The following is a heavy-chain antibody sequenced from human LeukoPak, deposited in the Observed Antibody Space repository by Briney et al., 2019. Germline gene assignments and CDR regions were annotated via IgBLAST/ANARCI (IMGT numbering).Heavy chain of an antibody. CDR1: GDSISSGDYY. D-gene: IGHD1-26*01. CDR2: ISSSGST. J-gene: IGHJ4*02. CDR3: ARAIEVGAMTPFDY. V-gene: IGHV4-61*02. Sequence: SQTLSLTCTVSGDSISSGDYYWSWIRQPAGKGLEWIGRISSSGSTDYNPSLKSRVTISVDTSKNQFSLKLTSVTAADTAVYYCARAIEVGAMTPFDYWGQGTLVTVSS.